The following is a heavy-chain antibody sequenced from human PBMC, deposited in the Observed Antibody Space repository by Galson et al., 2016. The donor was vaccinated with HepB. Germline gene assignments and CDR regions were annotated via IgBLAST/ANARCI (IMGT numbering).Heavy chain of an antibody. Sequence: QSGAEVKKPGESLKISCKGSGYIFTTYWIGWVRQMPGKGLEWMGIIYPDYPDARYSPSFQGQVTISADKSISTAYLQWSGLKTSDSAIYFCVRCRDYYYGLDVWGQGTTVTVSS. J-gene: IGHJ6*02. CDR2: IYPDYPDA. D-gene: IGHD2-15*01. CDR3: VRCRDYYYGLDV. CDR1: GYIFTTYW. V-gene: IGHV5-51*01.